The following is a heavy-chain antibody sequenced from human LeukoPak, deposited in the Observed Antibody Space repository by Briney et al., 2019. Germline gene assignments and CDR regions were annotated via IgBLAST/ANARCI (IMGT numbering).Heavy chain of an antibody. CDR2: TYYSRNT. J-gene: IGHJ4*02. D-gene: IGHD5-24*01. Sequence: SETLSLTCTVSGGSISSSGNFCGWVRQPPRRALEWLASTYYSRNTYYNPSLKSRVTISVDTSKNQFSLKLSSVTAADTAVYHCARHEEEDGYNAKTFDYWGQGTLVTVSS. V-gene: IGHV4-39*01. CDR3: ARHEEEDGYNAKTFDY. CDR1: GGSISSSGNF.